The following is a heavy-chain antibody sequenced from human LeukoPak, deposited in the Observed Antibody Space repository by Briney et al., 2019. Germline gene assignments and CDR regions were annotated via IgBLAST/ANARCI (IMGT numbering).Heavy chain of an antibody. CDR3: AHEGYCSTASCYYFDH. CDR1: GFSLSTSGVG. J-gene: IGHJ4*02. D-gene: IGHD2-2*01. Sequence: ESGPTLVKPTQTLSLTCTFSGFSLSTSGVGVGWIRQPPGKALEWLGIIYWNDDKRYSPSLKSRLTITKDTSKIQVVLTITNMGPVDTATYFCAHEGYCSTASCYYFDHCGQGTLVTASS. CDR2: IYWNDDK. V-gene: IGHV2-5*01.